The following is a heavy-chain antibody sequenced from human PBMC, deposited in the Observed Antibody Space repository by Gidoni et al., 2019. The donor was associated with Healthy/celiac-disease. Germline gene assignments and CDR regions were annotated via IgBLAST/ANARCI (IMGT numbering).Heavy chain of an antibody. CDR1: GFTFSNYA. CDR2: ITGSGGST. D-gene: IGHD1-7*01. J-gene: IGHJ6*03. V-gene: IGHV3-23*01. Sequence: EVQLLESGGGLVQPGGSLRLSCAASGFTFSNYAMSWVRQAPGKGLEWVSEITGSGGSTYYADSVKGRFTISRDNSKNTLFLQMNSLRAEDTAIYFCAKSLGLTYYYYYMDVWGKGTTVTVSS. CDR3: AKSLGLTYYYYYMDV.